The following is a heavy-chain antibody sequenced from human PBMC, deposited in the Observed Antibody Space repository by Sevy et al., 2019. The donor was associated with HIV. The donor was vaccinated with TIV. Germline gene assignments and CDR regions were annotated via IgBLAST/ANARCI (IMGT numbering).Heavy chain of an antibody. Sequence: GGSLRLSCAASGFTFSSYSMNWVRQAPGKGLEWVSSISSSSSYIYYADSVKGRYTISRDNAKNSLYLQMNSLRAEDTAVYYCARGGTYYYDSSGHYAYAHWGQGTLVTVSS. CDR2: ISSSSSYI. CDR3: ARGGTYYYDSSGHYAYAH. CDR1: GFTFSSYS. D-gene: IGHD3-22*01. J-gene: IGHJ4*02. V-gene: IGHV3-21*01.